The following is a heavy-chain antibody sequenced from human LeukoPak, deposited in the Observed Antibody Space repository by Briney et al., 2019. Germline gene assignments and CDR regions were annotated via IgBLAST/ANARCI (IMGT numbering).Heavy chain of an antibody. CDR2: IYHSGST. CDR3: ARVSDDEYGGNSGANYFES. Sequence: SETLSLTCTVSGYSIISPFYWGWIRQSPGKGLEWIGNIYHSGSTYSNPSLRGRVTISVDTSKNQFSLKLNSVTAADTAVYYCARVSDDEYGGNSGANYFESWGQGTLATVSS. V-gene: IGHV4-38-2*02. J-gene: IGHJ4*02. D-gene: IGHD4-23*01. CDR1: GYSIISPFY.